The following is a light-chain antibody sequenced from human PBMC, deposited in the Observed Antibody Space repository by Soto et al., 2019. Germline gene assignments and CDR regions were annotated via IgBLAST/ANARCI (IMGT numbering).Light chain of an antibody. J-gene: IGKJ1*01. CDR2: AAS. CDR1: QDISNY. V-gene: IGKV1-27*01. Sequence: DIRMTQSPSSLSASVGDRVTITCRASQDISNYLVWYQQRPGKVPKLLIYAASTLQSGVPSRFSGSGSGTDFTLTISSLQPEDVATYYCQKYNAAPWTFGQGTKVEI. CDR3: QKYNAAPWT.